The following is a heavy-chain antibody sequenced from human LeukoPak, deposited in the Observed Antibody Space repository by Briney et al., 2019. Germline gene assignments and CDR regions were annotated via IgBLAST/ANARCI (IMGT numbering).Heavy chain of an antibody. CDR1: GYTLTELS. V-gene: IGHV1-24*01. Sequence: ASVKVSCKVSGYTLTELSLHWVRQAPGKGLEWMGGLDPEDGETIYAQKFQGRVTMTEDTSTDTAYMELSSLRSEDTAVYYCATREFGELRFDPWGQGTLVTVSS. CDR3: ATREFGELRFDP. J-gene: IGHJ5*02. CDR2: LDPEDGET. D-gene: IGHD3-10*01.